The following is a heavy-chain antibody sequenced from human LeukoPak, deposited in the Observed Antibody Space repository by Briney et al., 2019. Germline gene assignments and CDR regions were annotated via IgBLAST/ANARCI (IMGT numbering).Heavy chain of an antibody. CDR3: ATDDVVVRSFDY. V-gene: IGHV4-31*03. D-gene: IGHD2-2*01. Sequence: SETLSLTCTVSGDSISSGAYYWSWIRQLPGKGLEWIGYIYYSGSTYSNPSLKCRVTISVDTSKNQFSLKLSSVTAADTAVYYCATDDVVVRSFDYWGQGTLVTVSS. J-gene: IGHJ4*02. CDR2: IYYSGST. CDR1: GDSISSGAYY.